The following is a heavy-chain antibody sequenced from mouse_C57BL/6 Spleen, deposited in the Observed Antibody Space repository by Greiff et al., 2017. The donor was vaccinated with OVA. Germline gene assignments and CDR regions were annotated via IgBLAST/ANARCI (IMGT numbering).Heavy chain of an antibody. CDR2: IWRGGST. J-gene: IGHJ3*01. V-gene: IGHV2-5*01. Sequence: VKLQESGPGLVQPSQSLSITCTVSGFSLTSYGVHWVRQSPGKGLEWLGVIWRGGSTDYNAAFMSRLSITKDNSKSQVFFKMNSLQADDTAIYYCAKTGDYDGPRFAYWGQGTLVTVSA. CDR3: AKTGDYDGPRFAY. CDR1: GFSLTSYG. D-gene: IGHD2-4*01.